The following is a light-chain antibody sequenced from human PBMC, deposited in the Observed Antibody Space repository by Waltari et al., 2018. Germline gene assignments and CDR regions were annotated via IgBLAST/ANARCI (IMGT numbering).Light chain of an antibody. Sequence: DIQMTQSPSSLSASVGDRVTITCRAIQSISSYLNWYQQKPGKAPKLLIYAASSLQSGVPSRFSGSGSGTDFSLTISSLQPEDFATYYCQQSYSTPWTFGKGTKVEIK. CDR2: AAS. CDR1: QSISSY. J-gene: IGKJ1*01. V-gene: IGKV1-39*01. CDR3: QQSYSTPWT.